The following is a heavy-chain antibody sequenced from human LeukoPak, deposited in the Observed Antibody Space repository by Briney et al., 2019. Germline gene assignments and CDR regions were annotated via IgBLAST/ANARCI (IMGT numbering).Heavy chain of an antibody. Sequence: GSSVKVSCKASGGTFSSYAISWVRQAPGQGLEWMGRIIPILGIANYAQKSQGRVTITADKSTSTAYMELSSLRSEDTAVYYCARDRVGANNWFDPWGQGTLVTVSS. CDR2: IIPILGIA. J-gene: IGHJ5*02. V-gene: IGHV1-69*04. CDR3: ARDRVGANNWFDP. D-gene: IGHD1-26*01. CDR1: GGTFSSYA.